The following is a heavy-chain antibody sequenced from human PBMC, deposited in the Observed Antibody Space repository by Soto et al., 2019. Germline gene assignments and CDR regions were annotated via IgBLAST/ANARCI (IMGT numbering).Heavy chain of an antibody. J-gene: IGHJ4*02. D-gene: IGHD6-13*01. V-gene: IGHV3-33*01. CDR3: ARDGLRLAAAEPGIGY. CDR2: IWYDGSNK. Sequence: GGSLRLSCAASGFTFSSYGMHWVRQAPGKGLEWVAVIWYDGSNKYYADSVKGRFTISRDNSKNTLYLQMNSLRAEDTAVYYCARDGLRLAAAEPGIGYWGQGTLVTVSS. CDR1: GFTFSSYG.